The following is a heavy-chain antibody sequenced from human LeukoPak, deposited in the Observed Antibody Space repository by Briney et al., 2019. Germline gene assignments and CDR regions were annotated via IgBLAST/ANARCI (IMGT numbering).Heavy chain of an antibody. D-gene: IGHD3-3*01. CDR1: GGTFSSYA. CDR3: ARDSREHVLRFLEWLGGLDY. J-gene: IGHJ4*02. CDR2: IIPIFGTA. Sequence: ASVKVSCKASGGTFSSYAISWVRQAPGQGLEWMGGIIPIFGTANYAQKFQGRVTITADESTSTAYMELSSLRSEDTAVYYCARDSREHVLRFLEWLGGLDYWGQGTLVTVSS. V-gene: IGHV1-69*13.